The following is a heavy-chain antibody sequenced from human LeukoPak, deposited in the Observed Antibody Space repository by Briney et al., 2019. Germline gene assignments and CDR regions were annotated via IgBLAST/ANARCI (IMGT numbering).Heavy chain of an antibody. J-gene: IGHJ4*02. D-gene: IGHD2-15*01. CDR3: ARDSSAAPHSY. Sequence: PGGSLRLSCAASGFTFSGYLMSWVRQAPGKGLEWVANIKEEGSEKYYVDSVKGRFIISRDNAKNSLYLQMNSLRAEDTAVYYCARDSSAAPHSYWGQGTLVTVVS. V-gene: IGHV3-7*01. CDR2: IKEEGSEK. CDR1: GFTFSGYL.